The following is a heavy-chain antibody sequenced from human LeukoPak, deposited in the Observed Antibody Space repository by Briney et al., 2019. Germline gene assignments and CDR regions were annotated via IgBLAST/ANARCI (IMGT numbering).Heavy chain of an antibody. V-gene: IGHV3-66*01. Sequence: GGSLRLSCAASGFTFSDYYMTWVRQAPRKGLEWVSVIYSADNTNYAESVKGRFTISRDNSKNTLYLQMNSLRAEDTAVYYCARGLGWLYFDYWGQGILVTVSS. D-gene: IGHD5-24*01. CDR2: IYSADNT. CDR3: ARGLGWLYFDY. J-gene: IGHJ4*02. CDR1: GFTFSDYY.